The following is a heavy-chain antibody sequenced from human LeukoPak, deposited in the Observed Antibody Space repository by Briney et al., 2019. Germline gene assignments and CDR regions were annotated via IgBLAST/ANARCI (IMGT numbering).Heavy chain of an antibody. CDR3: ATFSSGFYPKEPFDI. V-gene: IGHV3-7*01. Sequence: GGSLRLSCAASGFDLSKNWMSWVRQAPGKGLEWVAKIKPDGSETSYVDSVEGRFIISRDNAKSSLFLQMNSLSAEDTALYYCATFSSGFYPKEPFDIWGRGTMVSVSS. CDR1: GFDLSKNW. J-gene: IGHJ3*02. D-gene: IGHD3-22*01. CDR2: IKPDGSET.